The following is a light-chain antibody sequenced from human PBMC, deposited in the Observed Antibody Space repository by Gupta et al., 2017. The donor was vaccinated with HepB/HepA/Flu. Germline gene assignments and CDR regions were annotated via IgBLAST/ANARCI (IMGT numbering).Light chain of an antibody. CDR2: DVS. Sequence: QSALTQPASVSGSPGQSITISCTGTSSDVGGYNYVSWYQQHPGKAPKLMIYDVSNRPSGVSNRFSGSKSGNTASLTISGLQAEDEADYYCGSYTNSNTLSFGGGTKLTVL. CDR1: SSDVGGYNY. J-gene: IGLJ2*01. CDR3: GSYTNSNTLS. V-gene: IGLV2-14*01.